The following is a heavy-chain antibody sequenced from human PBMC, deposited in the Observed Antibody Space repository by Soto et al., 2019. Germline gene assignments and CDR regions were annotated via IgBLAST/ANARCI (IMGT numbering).Heavy chain of an antibody. CDR2: FGITGKSG. J-gene: IGHJ4*02. CDR3: ARDIRITMLRGPSPGY. V-gene: IGHV3-48*04. D-gene: IGHD3-10*01. CDR1: GFTFSDYA. Sequence: PGGSLRLSCVASGFTFSDYAMNWVRQAPGKGLEWVSWFGITGKSGDYADSVRGRFTMSRDNARNSVHLQMNSLRAEDTAVYYCARDIRITMLRGPSPGYWGQGTLVTVSS.